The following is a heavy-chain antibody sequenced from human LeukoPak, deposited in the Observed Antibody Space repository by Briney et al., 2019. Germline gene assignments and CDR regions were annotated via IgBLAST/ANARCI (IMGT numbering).Heavy chain of an antibody. CDR1: GGTFSSYA. CDR2: IIPILGIA. CDR3: ARDLGSGSWNYYYYGMDV. J-gene: IGHJ6*02. D-gene: IGHD6-13*01. V-gene: IGHV1-69*04. Sequence: SVKVSCKASGGTFSSYAISWVRQAPGQGLEWMGRIIPILGIANYAQKFQGRVTITADKSTSTAYMELSSLRSEDTAVYYCARDLGSGSWNYYYYGMDVWGQGTTVIVSS.